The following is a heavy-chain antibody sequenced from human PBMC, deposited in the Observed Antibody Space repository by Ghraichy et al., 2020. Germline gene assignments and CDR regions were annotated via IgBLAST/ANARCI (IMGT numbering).Heavy chain of an antibody. Sequence: GESLNISCAASGYSFINYWMHWVRQAPGKGLEWVSRINEDGSITNHADSVRGRFTISRDNAKNTLYLQINSLRGEDTAIYYCARDVGGGQGYWGQGTLVTVSS. CDR3: ARDVGGGQGY. CDR1: GYSFINYW. J-gene: IGHJ4*02. D-gene: IGHD3-16*01. V-gene: IGHV3-74*01. CDR2: INEDGSIT.